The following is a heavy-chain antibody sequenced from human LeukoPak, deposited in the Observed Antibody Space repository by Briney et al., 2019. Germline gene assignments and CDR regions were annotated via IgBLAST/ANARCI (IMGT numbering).Heavy chain of an antibody. J-gene: IGHJ4*02. CDR2: ISSSSSYI. V-gene: IGHV3-21*04. Sequence: PGGSLRLSCAPSGFTFSSYSMNWVRQAPGKGLEWVSSISSSSSYIYYADSVKGRFTISRDNSKNTLYLQMNSLRAEDTAVYYCAKAIRNARNHHVVVTAILDYWGQGTLVTVSS. D-gene: IGHD2-21*02. CDR1: GFTFSSYS. CDR3: AKAIRNARNHHVVVTAILDY.